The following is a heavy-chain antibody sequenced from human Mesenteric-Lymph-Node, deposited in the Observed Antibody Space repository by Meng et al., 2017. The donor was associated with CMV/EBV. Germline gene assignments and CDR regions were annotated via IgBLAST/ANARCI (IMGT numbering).Heavy chain of an antibody. J-gene: IGHJ4*02. V-gene: IGHV3-7*01. CDR1: GFTFSHYW. D-gene: IGHD6-13*01. Sequence: GGSLRLSCAASGFTFSHYWMTWVRQAPGKALEWVANIKQDGSEKYYVDSVKGRFTISRDNAKNSLYLQMNSLRAEDTAVYYCARQQQLVYWGQGTLVTVSS. CDR3: ARQQQLVY. CDR2: IKQDGSEK.